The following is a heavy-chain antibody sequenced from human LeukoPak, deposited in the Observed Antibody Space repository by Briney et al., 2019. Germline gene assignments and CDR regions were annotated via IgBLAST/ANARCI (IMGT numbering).Heavy chain of an antibody. CDR3: AKTRDFWSGYFDY. J-gene: IGHJ4*02. D-gene: IGHD3-3*01. CDR1: GGSTTSDTYC. Sequence: SQTLSLTCAVSGGSTTSDTYCWSWIRQPPGKGLEWIGYILHSGSTYYNPSLKSRVTISIDTSKSQFSLKLSSVTAADTAVYYCAKTRDFWSGYFDYWGQGTLVTVSS. CDR2: ILHSGST. V-gene: IGHV4-30-2*01.